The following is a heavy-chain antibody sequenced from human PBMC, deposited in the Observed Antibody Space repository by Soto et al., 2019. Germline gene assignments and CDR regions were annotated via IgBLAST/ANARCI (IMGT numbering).Heavy chain of an antibody. Sequence: SQTLSLTCAISGDSVSINSAAWNWIRQSPSRGLEWLGRTHYRSKWYNDYAVSVKSRITINPDTSKNQFSLQLNSVTPEDTAVDYCATERYNWNSYVMDVWGQGTTVTVSS. V-gene: IGHV6-1*01. D-gene: IGHD1-20*01. CDR2: THYRSKWYN. J-gene: IGHJ6*02. CDR1: GDSVSINSAA. CDR3: ATERYNWNSYVMDV.